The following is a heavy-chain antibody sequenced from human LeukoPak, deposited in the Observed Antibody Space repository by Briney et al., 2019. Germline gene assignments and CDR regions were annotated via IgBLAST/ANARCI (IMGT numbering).Heavy chain of an antibody. D-gene: IGHD2-15*01. J-gene: IGHJ4*02. CDR3: AREGYCSGGSCYSLIADY. CDR2: ISGYNGNT. Sequence: ASVKVSCMASGYTFTSYGINWVRQAPGQGLEWMGWISGYNGNTKYAQKLQGRVTMTTDTSTSTAYMELRSLRSDDTAVYYCAREGYCSGGSCYSLIADYWGQGTLVTVSS. V-gene: IGHV1-18*01. CDR1: GYTFTSYG.